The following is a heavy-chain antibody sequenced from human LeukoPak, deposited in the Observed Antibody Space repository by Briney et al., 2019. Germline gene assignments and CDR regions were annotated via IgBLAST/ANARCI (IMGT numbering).Heavy chain of an antibody. CDR1: GGTFSSYA. CDR2: IIPIFGTA. D-gene: IGHD2-2*01. CDR3: AREKDIVVVPAARGGFDY. V-gene: IGHV1-69*06. J-gene: IGHJ4*02. Sequence: SVKVSCKASGGTFSSYAISWVRQAPGQGLEWMGGIIPIFGTANDAQKFQGRVTITADKSTSTAYMELSSLRSEDTAVYYCAREKDIVVVPAARGGFDYWGQGTLVTVSS.